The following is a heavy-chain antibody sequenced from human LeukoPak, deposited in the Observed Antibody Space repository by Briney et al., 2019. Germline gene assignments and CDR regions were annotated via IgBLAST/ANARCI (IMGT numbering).Heavy chain of an antibody. CDR1: GYTLTELS. Sequence: ASVKVSCKVPGYTLTELSMHWVRQAPGKGLEWMGGFDPEDGETIYAQKFQGRVTMTEDTSTDTAYMELSSLRSEDTAVYYCATERYSSGWYGVFDYWGQGTLVTVSS. D-gene: IGHD6-19*01. V-gene: IGHV1-24*01. CDR3: ATERYSSGWYGVFDY. CDR2: FDPEDGET. J-gene: IGHJ4*02.